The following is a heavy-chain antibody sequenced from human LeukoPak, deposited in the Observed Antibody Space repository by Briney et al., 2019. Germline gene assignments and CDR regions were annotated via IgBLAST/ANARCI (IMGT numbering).Heavy chain of an antibody. CDR3: ARWAESNDY. CDR2: IKEDGSEK. V-gene: IGHV3-7*05. CDR1: GFSFSNFW. Sequence: TGGSLRLSCAASGFSFSNFWMSWVRQAPGKGLEWVANIKEDGSEKYYVDCVKGRFTISRDNAKNSLYLQMNSLRAEDTAVYYCARWAESNDYWGQGTLVTVSS. J-gene: IGHJ4*02.